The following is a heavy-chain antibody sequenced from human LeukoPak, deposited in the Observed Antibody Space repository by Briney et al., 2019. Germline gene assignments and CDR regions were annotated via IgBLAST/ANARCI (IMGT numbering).Heavy chain of an antibody. CDR2: ISSSGSTI. D-gene: IGHD6-6*01. V-gene: IGHV3-11*01. CDR3: ASLVGEYSSSYFDY. CDR1: GFTFSDYY. Sequence: GGSLRLSCAASGFTFSDYYMSWIRQAPGKGLEWVSYISSSGSTIYYADSVKGRFTISRDNAKNSLYLQMNSLRAEDTAVYYCASLVGEYSSSYFDYWGQGTLVTVSS. J-gene: IGHJ4*02.